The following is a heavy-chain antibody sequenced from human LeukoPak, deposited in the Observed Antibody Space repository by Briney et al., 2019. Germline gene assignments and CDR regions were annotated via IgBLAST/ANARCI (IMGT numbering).Heavy chain of an antibody. V-gene: IGHV4-39*01. CDR1: CGSISSSSYY. J-gene: IGHJ4*02. CDR3: ARSGSGWFDY. D-gene: IGHD6-19*01. Sequence: SETLSLTCTVSCGSISSSSYYWGWIRQPPGKGLEWIGSIYYSGSTYYKPSLKSRVTISVDTSKNQFSLKLCSVTAADTAVYYWARSGSGWFDYWGQGTLVTVSS. CDR2: IYYSGST.